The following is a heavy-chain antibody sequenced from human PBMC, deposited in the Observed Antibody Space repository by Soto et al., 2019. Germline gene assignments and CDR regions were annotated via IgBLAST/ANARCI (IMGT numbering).Heavy chain of an antibody. V-gene: IGHV3-74*03. CDR1: GLTFRSYW. CDR2: INTDGSVA. CDR3: MRDMQLWRPDS. D-gene: IGHD2-15*01. Sequence: EVQLVESGGGLVQPGESLRLSCAASGLTFRSYWMHWVRQAPGKGLVWVSRINTDGSVAMYVDSVKGRFTISRDNAKNTLYLPMNSLRAEDTAVYYCMRDMQLWRPDSLGQGTLVTVSS. J-gene: IGHJ4*02.